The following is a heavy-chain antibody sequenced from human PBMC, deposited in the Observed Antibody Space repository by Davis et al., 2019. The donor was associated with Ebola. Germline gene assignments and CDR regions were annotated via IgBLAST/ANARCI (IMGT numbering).Heavy chain of an antibody. V-gene: IGHV3-7*03. CDR3: AKSVVLGREWFDP. Sequence: GESLKISCAASGFTFSSYWMSWVRQAPGKGLEWVANIKQDGSEKYYVDSVKGRFTISRDNAKNSLYLQMNSLRAEDTAVYYCAKSVVLGREWFDPWGQGTLVTVSS. J-gene: IGHJ5*02. CDR1: GFTFSSYW. D-gene: IGHD2-8*01. CDR2: IKQDGSEK.